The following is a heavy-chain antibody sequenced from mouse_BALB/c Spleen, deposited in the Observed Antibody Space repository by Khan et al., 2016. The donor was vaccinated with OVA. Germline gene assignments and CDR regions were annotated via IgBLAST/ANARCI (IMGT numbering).Heavy chain of an antibody. J-gene: IGHJ1*01. V-gene: IGHV9-3-1*01. CDR2: INTYTGEP. CDR3: ARGYWYFDV. Sequence: QIQLVQSGPELKKPGETVKISCKASGYTFTNYGMNWVKQPPGKGLKWMGWINTYTGEPTYADDFKGRFAFSLETSASTACLQINNLKNEDSARYVCARGYWYFDVWGAGTTVTVSS. CDR1: GYTFTNYG. D-gene: IGHD2-2*01.